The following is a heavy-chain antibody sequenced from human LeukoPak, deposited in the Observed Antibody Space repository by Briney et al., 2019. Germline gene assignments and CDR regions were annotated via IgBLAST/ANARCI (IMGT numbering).Heavy chain of an antibody. D-gene: IGHD4-17*01. Sequence: PSETLSLTCTVSGGSISSSSYYWGWIRQPPGKGLEWIGSIYYSGSTYYNPSLKSRVTISVDTSKNKLSLKLSSVTAADTAVYYCARLHTATYRFDPWGQGTLVTVSS. J-gene: IGHJ5*02. CDR1: GGSISSSSYY. CDR3: ARLHTATYRFDP. V-gene: IGHV4-39*01. CDR2: IYYSGST.